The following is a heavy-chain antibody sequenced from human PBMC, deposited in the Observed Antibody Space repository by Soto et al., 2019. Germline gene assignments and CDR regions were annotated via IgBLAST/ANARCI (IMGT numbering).Heavy chain of an antibody. CDR2: IYYSGST. Sequence: GPCKTSETLSLTCTVSGGSISSYYWSWIRQPPGKGLEWIGYIYYSGSTNYNPSLKSRVTISVDTSKNQFSLKLSSVTAADTAVYYCARGSGSYYTSLIDYWGQGTLVTVSS. CDR1: GGSISSYY. D-gene: IGHD3-10*01. J-gene: IGHJ4*02. CDR3: ARGSGSYYTSLIDY. V-gene: IGHV4-59*01.